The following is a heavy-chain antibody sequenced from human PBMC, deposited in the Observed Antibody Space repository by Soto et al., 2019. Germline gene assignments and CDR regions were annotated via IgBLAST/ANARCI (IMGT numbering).Heavy chain of an antibody. V-gene: IGHV1-2*04. CDR1: GYTFTGYY. Sequence: GASVKVSCKASGYTFTGYYMHWVRQAPGQGLEWMGWINPNSGGTNYAQKFQGWVTMTRDTSISTAYMELSRLRSDDTAVYYCARLVAAAGLGHYYYGMDVWGQGTTVIVSS. D-gene: IGHD6-13*01. J-gene: IGHJ6*02. CDR3: ARLVAAAGLGHYYYGMDV. CDR2: INPNSGGT.